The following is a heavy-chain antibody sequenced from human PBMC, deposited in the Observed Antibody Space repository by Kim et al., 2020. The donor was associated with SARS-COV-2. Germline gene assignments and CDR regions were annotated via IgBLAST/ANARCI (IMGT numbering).Heavy chain of an antibody. CDR3: ARLHKGGSGYYLGSDAFDI. CDR1: GGSISSYY. Sequence: SETLSLTCTVSGGSISSYYWSWIRQPPGKGLEWIGYIYYSGSTNYNPSLKSRVTISVDTSKNQFSLKLSSVTAADTAVYYCARLHKGGSGYYLGSDAFDIWGQGTMVTVSS. D-gene: IGHD3-22*01. J-gene: IGHJ3*02. CDR2: IYYSGST. V-gene: IGHV4-59*08.